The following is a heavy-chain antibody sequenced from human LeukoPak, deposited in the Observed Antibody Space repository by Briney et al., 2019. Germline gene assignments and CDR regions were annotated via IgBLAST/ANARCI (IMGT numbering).Heavy chain of an antibody. V-gene: IGHV1-24*01. CDR2: FDHEDDEI. D-gene: IGHD3-10*02. CDR3: ATVSVRGVTIDY. J-gene: IGHJ4*02. CDR1: GCTLNELP. Sequence: ASVKVSCKVSGCTLNELPIHWVRQAPGKGLEWVGGFDHEDDEIFYAQKFQGRVTMTEDTSTDTAYMQLSSLRSEDTAVYYCATVSVRGVTIDYWGQGTLVTVSS.